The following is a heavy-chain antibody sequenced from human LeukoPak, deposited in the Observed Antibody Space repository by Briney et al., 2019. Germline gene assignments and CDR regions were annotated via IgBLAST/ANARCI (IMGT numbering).Heavy chain of an antibody. Sequence: SETLSLTRTVSGGSINGYYWSWIRQPPGKGLECIGYIYYSGSTNYNPSLKSRVTIPVDTSKNQFSLKLSSVTAADTAVYYCAREGEYGSGSYYISEYFQHWGQGTLVTVSS. CDR2: IYYSGST. V-gene: IGHV4-59*12. CDR1: GGSINGYY. J-gene: IGHJ1*01. D-gene: IGHD3-10*01. CDR3: AREGEYGSGSYYISEYFQH.